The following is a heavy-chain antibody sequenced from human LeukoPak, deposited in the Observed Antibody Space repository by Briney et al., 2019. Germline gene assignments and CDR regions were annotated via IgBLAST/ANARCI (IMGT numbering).Heavy chain of an antibody. CDR3: ARGPSAYCGGDCFFDY. D-gene: IGHD2-21*02. Sequence: GESLKISCKGSGYSFTSYWIGWVRQMPGKGLEWMGIIYPGDSDTRYSPSFQGQVTISADKSISTAYLQWSSLKASDTAMYYCARGPSAYCGGDCFFDYWGQGTLVTVSS. CDR1: GYSFTSYW. CDR2: IYPGDSDT. J-gene: IGHJ4*02. V-gene: IGHV5-51*01.